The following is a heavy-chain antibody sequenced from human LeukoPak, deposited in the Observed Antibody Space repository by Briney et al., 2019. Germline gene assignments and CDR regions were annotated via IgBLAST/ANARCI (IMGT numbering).Heavy chain of an antibody. V-gene: IGHV4-30-2*01. J-gene: IGHJ4*02. Sequence: PSQTLSLTCAVSGGSISSGGYSWSWIRQPPGKGLEWFGYIYDSGSTYYNPSLKSRVTISVDRSKNQFSLKLSSVTAADTAVYYCARGVGTVIIGDPYYFDYWGQGTLVTVSS. CDR3: ARGVGTVIIGDPYYFDY. D-gene: IGHD4-11*01. CDR1: GGSISSGGYS. CDR2: IYDSGST.